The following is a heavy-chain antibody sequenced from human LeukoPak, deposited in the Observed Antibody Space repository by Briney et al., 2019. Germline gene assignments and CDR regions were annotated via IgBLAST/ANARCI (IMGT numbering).Heavy chain of an antibody. CDR2: IYTSGST. J-gene: IGHJ4*02. CDR1: GGSISSYY. CDR3: ARGLAARQPEELFDY. Sequence: SETLSLTCTVSGGSISSYYWSWIRQPAGKGLEWIGRIYTSGSTNYNPSLKSRVTMSVHTSKNQFSLKLSSVTAADTAVYYCARGLAARQPEELFDYWGQGTLVTVSS. V-gene: IGHV4-4*07. D-gene: IGHD6-6*01.